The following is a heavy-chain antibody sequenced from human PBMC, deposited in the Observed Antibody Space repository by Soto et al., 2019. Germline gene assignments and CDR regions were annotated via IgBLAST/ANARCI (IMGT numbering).Heavy chain of an antibody. Sequence: PSETLSVTCSVSGDSVSSDNYYWTWIRQPPGKGLEWIGYISSSGSTYYNPSLKSRVTISVDTSRNQFSLKLTSVTAADPAVYYCARDTRGYSRAFDYWGQGTLVTVSS. CDR1: GDSVSSDNYY. CDR3: ARDTRGYSRAFDY. D-gene: IGHD5-18*01. CDR2: ISSSGST. J-gene: IGHJ4*02. V-gene: IGHV4-61*01.